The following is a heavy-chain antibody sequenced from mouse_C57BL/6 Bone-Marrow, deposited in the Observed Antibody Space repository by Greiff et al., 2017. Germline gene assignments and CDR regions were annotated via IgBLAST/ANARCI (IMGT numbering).Heavy chain of an antibody. D-gene: IGHD1-1*01. V-gene: IGHV1-42*01. CDR3: ARYHYDSSNYAMDY. Sequence: EVHVKQSGPELVKPGASVKISCKASGYSFTGYYMHWVKQSPAKSLEWIGESNPSTGGTTYNQKFKAKATLTVDKSSSTAYMQLSSLTSEYSAVYNCARYHYDSSNYAMDYWGQGTSVTVTS. CDR1: GYSFTGYY. J-gene: IGHJ4*01. CDR2: SNPSTGGT.